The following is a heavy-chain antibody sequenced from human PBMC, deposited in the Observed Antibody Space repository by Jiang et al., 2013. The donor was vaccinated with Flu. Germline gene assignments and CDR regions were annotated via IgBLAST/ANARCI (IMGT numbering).Heavy chain of an antibody. CDR3: GRESLGHWIDY. D-gene: IGHD1-1*01. Sequence: QSGSELKKPGTSLTISCKTSGYSFTNYAMNWVRQAPGQGLEWMGWINTNTGVPTYAQAFTGRFVFSLDTPVSTTSLQINNLKAEDTAMYFCGRESLGHWIDYWGQGTLVTV. J-gene: IGHJ4*02. CDR1: GYSFTNYA. CDR2: INTNTGVP. V-gene: IGHV7-4-1*02.